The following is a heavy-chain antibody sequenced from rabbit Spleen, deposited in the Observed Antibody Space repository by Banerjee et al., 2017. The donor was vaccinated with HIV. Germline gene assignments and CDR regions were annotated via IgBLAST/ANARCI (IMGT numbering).Heavy chain of an antibody. CDR3: ARDTSSSFSSYGMDL. CDR2: IDSGSSGFT. V-gene: IGHV1S40*01. CDR1: GVSFSISSY. Sequence: QSLEESGGDLVKPGASLTLPCTASGVSFSISSYMCWVRQAPGKGLEWIACIDSGSSGFTYYATWAKGRFTCSKTSSTTVTLQMTRLTAADTATYFCARDTSSSFSSYGMDLWGPGTLVTVS. J-gene: IGHJ6*01. D-gene: IGHD1-1*01.